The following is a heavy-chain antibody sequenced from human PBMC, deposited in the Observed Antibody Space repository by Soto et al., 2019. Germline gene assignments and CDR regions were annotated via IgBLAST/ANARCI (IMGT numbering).Heavy chain of an antibody. V-gene: IGHV3-33*01. CDR2: IWYDGSNK. CDR1: GFTFSSYG. D-gene: IGHD6-19*01. J-gene: IGHJ4*02. CDR3: ARDRASSGWVDY. Sequence: QVQLVESGGGVVQPGRSLRLSCAASGFTFSSYGMHWVRQAPGKGLEWVAVIWYDGSNKYYADSVKGRFTISRDNSKSTLYLQMNSLRAEDTAVYYCARDRASSGWVDYWGQGTLVTVSS.